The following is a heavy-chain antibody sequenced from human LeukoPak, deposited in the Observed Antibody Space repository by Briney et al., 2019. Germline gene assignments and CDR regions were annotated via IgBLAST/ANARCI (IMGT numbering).Heavy chain of an antibody. CDR3: ATSETVGTTTGRRVLGY. CDR1: GYTFTTYY. V-gene: IGHV1-46*01. D-gene: IGHD1-26*01. CDR2: INPSGGST. J-gene: IGHJ4*02. Sequence: ASVKVSFKASGYTFTTYYMHWVRQAPGQGLEWMGIINPSGGSTGYAQKFQGRVTMTRDTSTSTVYMELSSLRSEDTAVYYCATSETVGTTTGRRVLGYWGQGTLVTVSS.